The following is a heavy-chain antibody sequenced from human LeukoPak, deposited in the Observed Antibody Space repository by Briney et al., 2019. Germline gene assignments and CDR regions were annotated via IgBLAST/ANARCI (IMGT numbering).Heavy chain of an antibody. CDR1: GFTFSSYG. D-gene: IGHD3-3*01. J-gene: IGHJ4*02. CDR2: IWYDGSNK. V-gene: IGHV3-33*01. CDR3: ARDSPLYYDFWSGYPDY. Sequence: PGRSLRLSCAASGFTFSSYGIHWVRQAPGKGLEWVALIWYDGSNKYYADSVKGRFTISRDNSKNTLYLEMNSLRAEDTAVYYCARDSPLYYDFWSGYPDYWGQGTLVTVSS.